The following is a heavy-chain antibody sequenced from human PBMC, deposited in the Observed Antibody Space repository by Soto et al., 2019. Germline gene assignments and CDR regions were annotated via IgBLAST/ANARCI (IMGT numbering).Heavy chain of an antibody. D-gene: IGHD4-17*01. CDR1: GFTFNNFG. J-gene: IGHJ5*02. Sequence: GGSLRLSCAASGFTFNNFGMHWVRQAPGKGLEWLAGIWYDGNNQYYADSVKGRFIISRDNSKNTLFLQMNSLRAEHTAVYYCARELTSLTTNKWIDPWGQGTLVTVSS. CDR3: ARELTSLTTNKWIDP. CDR2: IWYDGNNQ. V-gene: IGHV3-33*01.